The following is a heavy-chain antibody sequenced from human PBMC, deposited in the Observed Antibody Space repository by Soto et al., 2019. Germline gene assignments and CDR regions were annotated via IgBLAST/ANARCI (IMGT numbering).Heavy chain of an antibody. CDR1: GGSFSGYY. D-gene: IGHD1-1*01. CDR3: ARVDPWSTSDDY. CDR2: INHSGST. J-gene: IGHJ4*02. Sequence: SETLSLTCAVYGGSFSGYYWSWIRQPPGKGLEWIGEINHSGSTNYNPSLKSRVTISVDTSKNQFSLKLSSVTAADTAVYYCARVDPWSTSDDYWGQGTLVTVSS. V-gene: IGHV4-34*01.